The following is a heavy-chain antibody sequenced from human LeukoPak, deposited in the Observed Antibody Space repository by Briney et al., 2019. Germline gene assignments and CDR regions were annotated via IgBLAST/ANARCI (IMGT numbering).Heavy chain of an antibody. CDR1: GFTFSSYA. Sequence: GGSLRLSCAASGFTFSSYAMSWVRQAPGKGLEWVSAISGSGGSTYYADSVKGRFTISRDNSKNTLYLQMNSLRAEDTAVYYCAKTPYYYGSGSYYIGWFDYWGQGTLVTVSS. J-gene: IGHJ4*02. CDR2: ISGSGGST. V-gene: IGHV3-23*01. D-gene: IGHD3-10*01. CDR3: AKTPYYYGSGSYYIGWFDY.